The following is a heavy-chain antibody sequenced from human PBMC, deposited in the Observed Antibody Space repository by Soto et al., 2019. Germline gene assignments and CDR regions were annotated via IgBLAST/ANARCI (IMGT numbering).Heavy chain of an antibody. V-gene: IGHV4-31*03. D-gene: IGHD5-12*01. CDR1: GGSISSGGYY. J-gene: IGHJ4*02. Sequence: SETLSLTCTVSGGSISSGGYYWSWIRQHPGKGLEWIGYIYYSGSTYYNPSLKSRVTISVDTSKNQFSLKLSSVTAADTAVYYFSRDTLSSRGYSGYWGQGTLVTVSS. CDR2: IYYSGST. CDR3: SRDTLSSRGYSGY.